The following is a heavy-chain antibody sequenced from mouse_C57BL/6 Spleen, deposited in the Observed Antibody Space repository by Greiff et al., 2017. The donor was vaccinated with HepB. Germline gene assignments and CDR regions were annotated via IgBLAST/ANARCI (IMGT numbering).Heavy chain of an antibody. Sequence: EVQGVESGGDLVKPGGSLKLSCAASGFTFSSYGMSWVRQTPDKRLEWVATISSGGSYTYYPDSVKGRFTISRDNAKNTLYLQMSSLKSEDTAMYYCARQVSYYYAMDYWGQGTSVTVSS. CDR1: GFTFSSYG. J-gene: IGHJ4*01. CDR2: ISSGGSYT. CDR3: ARQVSYYYAMDY. D-gene: IGHD6-2*01. V-gene: IGHV5-6*01.